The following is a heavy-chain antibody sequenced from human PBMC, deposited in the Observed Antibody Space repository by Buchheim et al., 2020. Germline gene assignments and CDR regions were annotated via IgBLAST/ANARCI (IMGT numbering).Heavy chain of an antibody. D-gene: IGHD5-24*01. CDR2: ISGSGGST. CDR3: AKDLLGDGYNSNWFDP. CDR1: GFTFSSYA. J-gene: IGHJ5*02. Sequence: EVQLLESGGGLVQPGGSLTLSCAASGFTFSSYAMSWVRQAPGRGLEWVSAISGSGGSTYYADSVKGRFTISRDNSKHKLYLQMNSPRAEDTAVYYCAKDLLGDGYNSNWFDPWGQGTL. V-gene: IGHV3-23*01.